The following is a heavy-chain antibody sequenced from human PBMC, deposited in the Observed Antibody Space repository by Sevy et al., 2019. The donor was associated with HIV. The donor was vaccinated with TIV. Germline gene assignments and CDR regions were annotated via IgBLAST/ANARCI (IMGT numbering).Heavy chain of an antibody. V-gene: IGHV3-9*01. CDR3: AKDLNSGTLGWYSLDY. Sequence: GGSLRLSCAASGFTFNDYAMHWVRQVPGKGLEWVASISWNSVHIDYEDSVEDRFTISRDNAKNSLYLQISSLRRDDTAFYYCAKDLNSGTLGWYSLDYWGQGTLVTVSS. CDR1: GFTFNDYA. CDR2: ISWNSVHI. J-gene: IGHJ4*02. D-gene: IGHD1-1*01.